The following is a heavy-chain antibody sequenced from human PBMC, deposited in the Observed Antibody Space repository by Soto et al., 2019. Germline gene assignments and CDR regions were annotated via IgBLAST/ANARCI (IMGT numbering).Heavy chain of an antibody. J-gene: IGHJ4*02. CDR2: IHHSGNT. D-gene: IGHD6-13*01. CDR1: GASIITQNY. CDR3: AHSPGWYFLDY. Sequence: QVQLQESGPGLVEPSGTLSLTCAVSGASIITQNYYTWVRQSPGKGLEWIGEIHHSGNTNFSPSLKSRVTLSVDTSKNQVSLRLSSVTAADTAIYYCAHSPGWYFLDYWGQGALVTV. V-gene: IGHV4-4*02.